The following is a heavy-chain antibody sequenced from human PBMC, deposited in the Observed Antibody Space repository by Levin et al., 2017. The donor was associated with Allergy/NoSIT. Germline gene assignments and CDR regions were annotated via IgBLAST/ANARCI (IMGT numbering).Heavy chain of an antibody. CDR3: ARGVAAAGTGLSFDY. Sequence: ESLKISCTVSGGSISSYYWSWIRQPPGKGLEWIGYIYYSGSTNYNPSLKSRVTISVDTSKNQFSLKVRSVTAADTAVYYCARGVAAAGTGLSFDYWGQGTLVTVSS. CDR1: GGSISSYY. CDR2: IYYSGST. D-gene: IGHD6-13*01. V-gene: IGHV4-59*01. J-gene: IGHJ4*02.